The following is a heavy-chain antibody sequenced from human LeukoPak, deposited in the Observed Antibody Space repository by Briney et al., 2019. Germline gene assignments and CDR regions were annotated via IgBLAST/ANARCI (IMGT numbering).Heavy chain of an antibody. CDR1: GFAFSSYA. J-gene: IGHJ6*02. D-gene: IGHD1-26*01. CDR3: AREKGWSGSYSVRYYYGMDV. Sequence: GGSLRLSCAASGFAFSSYAMHWVRQAPGKGLEWVAVISYDGSNKYYADSVKGRFTISRDNSKNTLYLQMNSLRAEDTAVYYCAREKGWSGSYSVRYYYGMDVWGQGTTVTVSS. CDR2: ISYDGSNK. V-gene: IGHV3-30-3*01.